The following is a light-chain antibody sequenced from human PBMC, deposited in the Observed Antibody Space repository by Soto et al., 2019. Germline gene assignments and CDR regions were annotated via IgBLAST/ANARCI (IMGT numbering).Light chain of an antibody. CDR3: SSSTRSSTSEV. CDR2: EVS. J-gene: IGLJ1*01. V-gene: IGLV2-14*01. Sequence: QSALAQPPSVSVSPGQSITISCTGTSSDVGGYNYVSWYQQHPGKAPKLMIYEVSNRPSRVSNRFSGSKSGNTASLTISGLQAEDEADYYCSSSTRSSTSEVFGTGTKVTVL. CDR1: SSDVGGYNY.